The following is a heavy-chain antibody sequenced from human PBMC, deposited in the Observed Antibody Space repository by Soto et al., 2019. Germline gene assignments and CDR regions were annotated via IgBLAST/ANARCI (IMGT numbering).Heavy chain of an antibody. CDR3: ARVGGYDLLYYFDS. V-gene: IGHV1-3*01. Sequence: GASVKVSCKASGYTFTSNALHWVRQAPGQRLEWMGWINPGNGNTKYSQKFQGRVTITRDTSASTAYMELSSLRSEDTAVYYCARVGGYDLLYYFDSWRPGPLVTVSS. CDR2: INPGNGNT. CDR1: GYTFTSNA. D-gene: IGHD5-12*01. J-gene: IGHJ4*02.